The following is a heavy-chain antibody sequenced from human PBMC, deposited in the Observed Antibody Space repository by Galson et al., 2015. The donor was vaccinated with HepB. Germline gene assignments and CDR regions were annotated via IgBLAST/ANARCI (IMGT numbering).Heavy chain of an antibody. V-gene: IGHV3-30*18. J-gene: IGHJ4*02. CDR2: ISYDGSNK. D-gene: IGHD2-2*01. Sequence: SLRLSCAASGFTFSSYGMHWVRQAPGKGLEWVAVISYDGSNKYYADSVKGRFTISRDNSKNTLYLQMNSLRAEDTAVYYCAKPRRDCSSTSCYGMLDYWGQGTLVTVSS. CDR3: AKPRRDCSSTSCYGMLDY. CDR1: GFTFSSYG.